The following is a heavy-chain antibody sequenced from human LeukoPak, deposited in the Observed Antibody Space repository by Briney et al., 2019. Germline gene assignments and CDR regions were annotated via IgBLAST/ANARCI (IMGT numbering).Heavy chain of an antibody. CDR1: GFTFSDYS. Sequence: PGGSLRLSCAASGFTFSDYSMNWVRQAPGKGLEWVSSIGSSGSYIYYADSVKGRFTISRDNAKNSLCLQMNSLRAEDTAVYYCARDRSGPGGFDPWGQGTLVTVSS. CDR2: IGSSGSYI. D-gene: IGHD6-19*01. J-gene: IGHJ5*02. CDR3: ARDRSGPGGFDP. V-gene: IGHV3-21*01.